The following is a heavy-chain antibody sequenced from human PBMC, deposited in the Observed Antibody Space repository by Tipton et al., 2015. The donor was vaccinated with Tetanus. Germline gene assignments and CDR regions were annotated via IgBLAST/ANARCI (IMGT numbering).Heavy chain of an antibody. CDR3: ARANNEYPKKGPFDS. CDR2: VYYTGST. V-gene: IGHV4-59*02. Sequence: GLVKPSETLSLTCTVSGDSVSGYYWSWIRQPPGKGLEWIGYVYYTGSTNHNPSLKSRVTISMDRSKNQFSLKLTSVTAADTAVYYCARANNEYPKKGPFDSWGRGTLVLVSS. J-gene: IGHJ4*02. CDR1: GDSVSGYY. D-gene: IGHD6-6*01.